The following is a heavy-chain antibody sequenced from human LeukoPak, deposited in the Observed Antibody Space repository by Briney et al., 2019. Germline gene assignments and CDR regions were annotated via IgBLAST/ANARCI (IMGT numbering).Heavy chain of an antibody. CDR2: ISGRDGRT. V-gene: IGHV3-23*01. CDR1: GLTFYTYA. CDR3: ARERPIWSGIIVGFDY. Sequence: PGGSLRLSCSVSGLTFYTYAMSWVRQAPGKGLEWVSAISGRDGRTYYTDSVKGRFTISRDNSKNTLYLQMNSLRAEDTAVYYCARERPIWSGIIVGFDYWGQGALVTVSS. J-gene: IGHJ4*02. D-gene: IGHD3-3*01.